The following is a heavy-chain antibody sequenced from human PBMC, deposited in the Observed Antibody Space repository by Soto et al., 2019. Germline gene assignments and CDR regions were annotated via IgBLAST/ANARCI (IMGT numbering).Heavy chain of an antibody. D-gene: IGHD2-2*01. CDR1: GGSFSGYY. J-gene: IGHJ6*03. CDR3: ARKTGSTSSNPYYYYYYYMDV. CDR2: INHSGST. Sequence: PSETLSLTCAVYGGSFSGYYWSWIRQPPGKGLEWIGEINHSGSTNYNPSLKSRVTISVDTSKNQFSLKLSSVTAADTAVYYCARKTGSTSSNPYYYYYYYMDVWGKGTTVTVSS. V-gene: IGHV4-34*01.